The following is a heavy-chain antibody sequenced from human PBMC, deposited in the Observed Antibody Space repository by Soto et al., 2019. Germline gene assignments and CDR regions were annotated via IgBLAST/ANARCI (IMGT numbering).Heavy chain of an antibody. D-gene: IGHD1-7*01. CDR3: AIPLARTTPFDS. Sequence: GESLKISCKGSGYSFTSYWISWVRQMPGKGLEWMGRIDPSDSYTNYSPSFQGHVTISADKSISTAYLQWSSLKASDTAMYFCAIPLARTTPFDSWGQGSLVTVSS. CDR2: IDPSDSYT. J-gene: IGHJ4*02. CDR1: GYSFTSYW. V-gene: IGHV5-10-1*01.